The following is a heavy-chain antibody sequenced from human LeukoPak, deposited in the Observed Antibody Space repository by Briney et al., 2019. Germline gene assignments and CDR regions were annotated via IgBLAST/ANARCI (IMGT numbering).Heavy chain of an antibody. CDR1: GFTLDDYG. D-gene: IGHD3-3*01. Sequence: GGSLRLSCAASGFTLDDYGMSWVRHAPGKGLEWVSGINWNGGSTVYADSVKGRLTTSTDNAKKSLYLQMNSLRAEDTALYYCAREYLKYYDFWSGYTYWGQGTLVTVSS. CDR2: INWNGGST. J-gene: IGHJ4*02. V-gene: IGHV3-20*04. CDR3: AREYLKYYDFWSGYTY.